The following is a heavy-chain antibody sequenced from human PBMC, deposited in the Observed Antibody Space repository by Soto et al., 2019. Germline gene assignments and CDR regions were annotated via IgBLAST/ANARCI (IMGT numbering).Heavy chain of an antibody. CDR3: ATQAVVAHSGSYYFDY. CDR1: GYTLTELS. D-gene: IGHD2-15*01. CDR2: FDPEDGET. Sequence: GASVKVSCKVSGYTLTELSMHWVRQAPGKGLEWMGGFDPEDGETIYAQKFQGRVTMTEDTSTDTAYMELSSLRSEDTAVYYCATQAVVAHSGSYYFDYRGQGTLVTVPS. J-gene: IGHJ4*02. V-gene: IGHV1-24*01.